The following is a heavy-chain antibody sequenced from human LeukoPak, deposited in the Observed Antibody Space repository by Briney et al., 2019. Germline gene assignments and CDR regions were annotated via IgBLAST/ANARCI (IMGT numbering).Heavy chain of an antibody. CDR3: ARDFEYCRSTSCYREIDY. CDR2: IYYSGST. J-gene: IGHJ4*02. CDR1: GGSISSSSYY. V-gene: IGHV4-39*07. Sequence: SETLSLTCTVSGGSISSSSYYWGWIRQPPGKGLEWIGSIYYSGSTYYNPSLKSRVTISVDTSKNQFSLKLSSVTAADTAVYYCARDFEYCRSTSCYREIDYWGQGTLVTVSS. D-gene: IGHD2-2*01.